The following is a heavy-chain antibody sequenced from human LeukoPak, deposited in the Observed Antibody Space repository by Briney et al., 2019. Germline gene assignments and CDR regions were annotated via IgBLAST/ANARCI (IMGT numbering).Heavy chain of an antibody. Sequence: SETLSLTCTVSGGSISSYYWSRIRQPAGKGVEWIGRIYTSGSTNYNPSLKSRVTMSVDTSKNQFSLKLSSVTAADTAVYYCAREALSDGYSSSWYVLYWGQGTLVTVSS. CDR1: GGSISSYY. CDR2: IYTSGST. D-gene: IGHD6-13*01. CDR3: AREALSDGYSSSWYVLY. V-gene: IGHV4-4*07. J-gene: IGHJ4*02.